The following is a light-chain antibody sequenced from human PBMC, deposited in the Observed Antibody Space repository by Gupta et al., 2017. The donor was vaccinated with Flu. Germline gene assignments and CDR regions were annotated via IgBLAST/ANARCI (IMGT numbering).Light chain of an antibody. CDR2: DDS. CDR3: SVSDSNSDHAKGV. J-gene: IGLJ1*01. V-gene: IGLV3-21*03. Sequence: SSVLTQPPPVSVAPRTPPTSTCGGNNIGAKSVHGYQQKPGQAPAKVGVDDSDRPSGKAERSSGPYYGNTATPKTSTVVAGDEADYNCSVSDSNSDHAKGVFGPGTKVTVL. CDR1: NIGAKS.